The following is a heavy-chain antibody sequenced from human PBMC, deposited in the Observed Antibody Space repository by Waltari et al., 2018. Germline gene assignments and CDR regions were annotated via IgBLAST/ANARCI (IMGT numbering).Heavy chain of an antibody. V-gene: IGHV3-33*06. CDR3: AKDAFGNTYVDH. J-gene: IGHJ4*02. D-gene: IGHD3-10*01. CDR1: GLSIRSYG. Sequence: QAQLVESGGGVVQPGMSLRLSCTGPGLSIRSYGMHWVRQAPGKGLEWVALIWFDGGQTYYADSVRGRFTISRDNSKNTLYLDMNSLKLNDTAIYYCAKDAFGNTYVDHWGQGTLVTVAS. CDR2: IWFDGGQT.